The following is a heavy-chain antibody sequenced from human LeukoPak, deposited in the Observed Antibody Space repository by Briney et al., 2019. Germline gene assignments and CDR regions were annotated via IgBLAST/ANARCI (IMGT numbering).Heavy chain of an antibody. J-gene: IGHJ6*03. CDR3: ARGYCSGGSCSGYYYYYYYMDV. V-gene: IGHV4-61*02. Sequence: SETLSLTCTVSGGSISSGSYYWSWTRQPAGKGLAWIGRIYTSGSTNYNPSLKSRVTISVDTSRNQFSLKLSSVTAADTAVYYCARGYCSGGSCSGYYYYYYYMDVWGKGTSVTVSS. CDR1: GGSISSGSYY. CDR2: IYTSGST. D-gene: IGHD2-15*01.